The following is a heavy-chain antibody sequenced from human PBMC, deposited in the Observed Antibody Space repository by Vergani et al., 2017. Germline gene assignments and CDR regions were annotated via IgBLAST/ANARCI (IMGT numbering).Heavy chain of an antibody. CDR1: GFTFSSYS. CDR3: AKANPRNSGYDYLYYYHAMDV. J-gene: IGHJ6*02. V-gene: IGHV3-23*04. D-gene: IGHD5-12*01. CDR2: ISGSGGST. Sequence: EVQLVESGGGLVKPGGSLRLSCAASGFTFSSYSMNWVRQAPGKGLEWVSGISGSGGSTYYAGSVKGRFTISRDSSKNTLYLQMNSLSAGDTAVYYCAKANPRNSGYDYLYYYHAMDVWGQGTTVTVSS.